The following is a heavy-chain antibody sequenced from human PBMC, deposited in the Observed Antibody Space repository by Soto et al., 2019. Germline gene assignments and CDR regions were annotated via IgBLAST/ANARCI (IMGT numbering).Heavy chain of an antibody. Sequence: QVQLVQSGAEVKKPGASVKVSCKASGYSFTDYHIHWVRQAPGQGLEWLGRINPKSGGTSTAQKFQGWVTMTTDTSISTGSMELTRLTSDDTALYYCARGDSTDCSNGVCSFFYNHDMDVWGQGTTVTVSS. CDR3: ARGDSTDCSNGVCSFFYNHDMDV. J-gene: IGHJ6*02. CDR1: GYSFTDYH. CDR2: INPKSGGT. V-gene: IGHV1-2*04. D-gene: IGHD2-8*01.